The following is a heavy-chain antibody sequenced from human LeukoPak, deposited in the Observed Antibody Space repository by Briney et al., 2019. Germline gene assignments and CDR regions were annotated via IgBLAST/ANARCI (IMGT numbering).Heavy chain of an antibody. CDR2: IIPIFGTA. CDR3: AIRYSGYDLDAFDI. CDR1: GGTFSSYA. D-gene: IGHD5-12*01. Sequence: GASVKVSCKASGGTFSSYAISWVRQAPGQGLEWMGGIIPIFGTANCAQKFQGRVTITTDESTSTAYMELSSLRSEDMAVYYCAIRYSGYDLDAFDIWGQGTMVTVSS. V-gene: IGHV1-69*05. J-gene: IGHJ3*02.